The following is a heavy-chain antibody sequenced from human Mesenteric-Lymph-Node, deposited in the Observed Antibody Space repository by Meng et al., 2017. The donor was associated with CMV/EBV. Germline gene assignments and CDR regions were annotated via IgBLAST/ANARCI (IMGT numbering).Heavy chain of an antibody. J-gene: IGHJ5*02. V-gene: IGHV1-46*01. Sequence: ASVKVSCKASGNTFTTFYIHWVRQAPGQGLEWMGLINPSDNGTSYAQPFQDRVTMTTDTSTSTVYMELSRLTSEDAAVYYCARECRMGVSGSSGFDPWGQGTLVTVSS. CDR3: ARECRMGVSGSSGFDP. CDR1: GNTFTTFY. CDR2: INPSDNGT. D-gene: IGHD3-16*01.